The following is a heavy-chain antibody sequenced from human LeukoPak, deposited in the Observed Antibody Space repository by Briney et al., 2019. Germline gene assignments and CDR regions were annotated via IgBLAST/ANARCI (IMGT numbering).Heavy chain of an antibody. J-gene: IGHJ4*02. CDR1: GGTFSSYA. CDR3: ARAGYYYDSSGYLDY. V-gene: IGHV1-69*13. CDR2: IIPIFGTA. Sequence: GASVKVFCKASGGTFSSYAISWVRQAPGQGLEWMGGIIPIFGTANYAQKFQGRVTITADESTSTAYMELSSLRSEDTAVYYCARAGYYYDSSGYLDYWGQGTLVTVSS. D-gene: IGHD3-22*01.